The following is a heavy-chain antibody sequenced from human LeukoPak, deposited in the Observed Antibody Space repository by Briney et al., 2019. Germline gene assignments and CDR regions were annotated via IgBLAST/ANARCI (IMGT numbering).Heavy chain of an antibody. CDR3: SRENGAFSPFGY. CDR2: ISLTGLT. CDR1: GGSISNTNW. Sequence: PSETLSLTCGVSGGSISNTNWWSWVRQPPGQGLEWIGEISLTGLTHYNPSLESRVTVSLDKSKNQLTLNLTSVTAADTAVYYCSRENGAFSPFGYWGQGTLVTVLS. D-gene: IGHD2-8*01. J-gene: IGHJ4*02. V-gene: IGHV4-4*02.